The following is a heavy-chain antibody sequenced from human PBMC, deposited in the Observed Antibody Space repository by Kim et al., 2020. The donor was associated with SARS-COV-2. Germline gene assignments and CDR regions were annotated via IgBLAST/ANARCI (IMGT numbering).Heavy chain of an antibody. V-gene: IGHV5-10-1*01. Sequence: SDSYATYSPSFQGHVTISADESISTAYLQWSSLKASDTAIYYCAGRTDYDYWGQGTLVTVS. D-gene: IGHD3-16*01. CDR2: SDSYA. J-gene: IGHJ4*02. CDR3: AGRTDYDY.